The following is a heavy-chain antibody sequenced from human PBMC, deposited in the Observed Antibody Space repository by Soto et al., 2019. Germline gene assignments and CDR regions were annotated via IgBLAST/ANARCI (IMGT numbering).Heavy chain of an antibody. CDR2: IYHSGST. V-gene: IGHV4-4*02. CDR1: GGSISSSNW. D-gene: IGHD3-22*01. Sequence: PWETLSLTCAVSGGSISSSNWWSWVRQPPGKGLEWIGEIYHSGSTNYNPSLKSRVTISVDKSKNQFSLKLSSVTAADTAVYYCARDRGLYYYDSSGYSLNWFDPWGQGTLVTVSS. J-gene: IGHJ5*02. CDR3: ARDRGLYYYDSSGYSLNWFDP.